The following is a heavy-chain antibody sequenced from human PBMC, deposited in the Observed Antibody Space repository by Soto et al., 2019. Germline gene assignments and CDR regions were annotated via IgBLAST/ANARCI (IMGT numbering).Heavy chain of an antibody. D-gene: IGHD2-2*01. CDR3: AREFGGREDIVVVPAAVHLEYNWFDP. V-gene: IGHV1-2*02. J-gene: IGHJ5*02. Sequence: GASVKVSCKASGYTFTGYYMHWVRQAPGQGLEWMGWINPNSGGTNYAQKFQGRVTMTRDTSISTAYMELSRLRSDDTAVYYCAREFGGREDIVVVPAAVHLEYNWFDPWGKGTLVTVSS. CDR2: INPNSGGT. CDR1: GYTFTGYY.